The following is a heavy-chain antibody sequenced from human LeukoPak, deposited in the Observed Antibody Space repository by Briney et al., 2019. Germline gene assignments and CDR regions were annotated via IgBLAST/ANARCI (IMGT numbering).Heavy chain of an antibody. CDR2: IHASGNT. Sequence: SETLSLTCTVSVGAISSYYWSWIRQPAGKGLEWIGRIHASGNTNHNPSLKSRITMSVHTSKNQFSLKLSSVTAADTAVYYCARDQYYDSSGYRYFDYWGQGTLVTVSS. CDR1: VGAISSYY. CDR3: ARDQYYDSSGYRYFDY. J-gene: IGHJ4*02. D-gene: IGHD3-22*01. V-gene: IGHV4-4*07.